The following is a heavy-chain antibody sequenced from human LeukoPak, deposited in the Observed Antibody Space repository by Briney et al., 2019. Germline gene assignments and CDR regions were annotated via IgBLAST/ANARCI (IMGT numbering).Heavy chain of an antibody. CDR3: ASDFGGHDDF. CDR2: MYTDGSRT. V-gene: IGHV3-74*01. J-gene: IGHJ4*02. D-gene: IGHD4-23*01. Sequence: PGGSLRLSCAASGFTFSRYWMHWVRQAPGKGLVWVSRMYTDGSRTDYADSVKGRFTISRDNAKNTLYLQMNSLGVEDTAVYSCASDFGGHDDFWGQGILVTVSS. CDR1: GFTFSRYW.